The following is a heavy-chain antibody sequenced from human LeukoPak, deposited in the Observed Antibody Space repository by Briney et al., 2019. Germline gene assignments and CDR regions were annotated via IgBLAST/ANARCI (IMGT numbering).Heavy chain of an antibody. CDR1: GGTFSSHA. Sequence: SVKVSCKASGGTFSSHAISWVRQATGQGLEWVGGIIPIFGTTNYAQKFQGRVTITTDESTSTGYMELRSLRSDDTAVYYCARGDSGYDYGFDNWGQGTLVTVSS. CDR3: ARGDSGYDYGFDN. J-gene: IGHJ4*02. CDR2: IIPIFGTT. V-gene: IGHV1-69*05. D-gene: IGHD5-12*01.